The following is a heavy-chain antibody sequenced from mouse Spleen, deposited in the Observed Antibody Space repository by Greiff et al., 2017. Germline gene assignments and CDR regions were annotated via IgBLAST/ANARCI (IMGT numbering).Heavy chain of an antibody. D-gene: IGHD3-2*01. J-gene: IGHJ4*01. CDR2: IHPNSGSA. CDR3: ARDSSGSLYALDD. Sequence: VQLQQPGTELVKPGASVQLSCKASGYIFTSYWIHWVKQRPGQGLEWIGMIHPNSGSANYNEKFKSKATLTVDKSSSTAYIQFSSLTSEDSAVYFCARDSSGSLYALDDWGQGTSVTVSS. V-gene: IGHV1-64*01. CDR1: GYIFTSYW.